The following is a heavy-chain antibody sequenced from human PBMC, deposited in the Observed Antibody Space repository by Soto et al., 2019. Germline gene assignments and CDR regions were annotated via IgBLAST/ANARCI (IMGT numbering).Heavy chain of an antibody. D-gene: IGHD3-22*01. CDR2: INPNSGGT. CDR1: GYTFTGYY. J-gene: IGHJ4*02. V-gene: IGHV1-2*02. Sequence: ASVKISCKASGYTFTGYYMHWVRQAPGQGLEWMGWINPNSGGTNYAQKFQGRVTMTRDTSISTAYMELSRLRSDDTAVYSCARPFYDSSGYYYHSFDYWDQGTLITVSS. CDR3: ARPFYDSSGYYYHSFDY.